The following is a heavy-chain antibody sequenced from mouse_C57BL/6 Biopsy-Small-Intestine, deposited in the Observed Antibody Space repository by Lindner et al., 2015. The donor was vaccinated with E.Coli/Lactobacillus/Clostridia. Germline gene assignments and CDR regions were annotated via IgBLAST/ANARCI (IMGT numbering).Heavy chain of an antibody. CDR1: GYTFTDYN. D-gene: IGHD2-13*01. J-gene: IGHJ3*01. Sequence: VQLQESGPELVKPGASVKISCKASGYTFTDYNMDWVKQSHGKSLEWIGYIYPNNGGTGYNQKFKSKATLTVDKSSSTAYMELHSLTFEDSAVYYCAYGDYEGFAYWGQGTLVTVSA. V-gene: IGHV1-34*02. CDR3: AYGDYEGFAY. CDR2: IYPNNGGT.